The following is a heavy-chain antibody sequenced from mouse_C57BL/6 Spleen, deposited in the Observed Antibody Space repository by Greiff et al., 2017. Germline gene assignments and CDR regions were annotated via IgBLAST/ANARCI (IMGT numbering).Heavy chain of an antibody. CDR1: GFTFSSYG. CDR2: ISSGGSYT. D-gene: IGHD2-1*01. V-gene: IGHV5-6*02. CDR3: ATHREGHYVPLDY. Sequence: EVMLVESGGDLVKPGGSLKLSCAASGFTFSSYGLSWVRQTPDKRLGWVASISSGGSYTYYPDSVKGRCTISRNNAKNTLYLQMSNLKSEDTAMSYCATHREGHYVPLDYWGQGTTLTVSS. J-gene: IGHJ2*01.